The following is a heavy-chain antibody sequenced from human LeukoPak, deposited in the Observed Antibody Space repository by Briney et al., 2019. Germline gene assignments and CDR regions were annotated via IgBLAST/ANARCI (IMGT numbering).Heavy chain of an antibody. CDR2: INGGGGAT. J-gene: IGHJ4*02. V-gene: IGHV3-23*01. CDR1: GFTFSSSA. Sequence: PGGSLRLSCAASGFTFSSSAVSWVRQAPGKGLEWRSTINGGGGATYYADSVTGRFTISSDTSQSTLYPQMNSLRTEDTAVYYCAKANPTPRGVNFDYWGQGTLVTVSS. CDR3: AKANPTPRGVNFDY. D-gene: IGHD3-10*01.